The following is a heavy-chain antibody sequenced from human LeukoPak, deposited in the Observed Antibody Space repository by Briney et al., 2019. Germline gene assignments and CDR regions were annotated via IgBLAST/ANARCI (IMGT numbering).Heavy chain of an antibody. CDR2: IIPIFGTA. Sequence: GASVKVSCKASGGTFTSYAISWVRQAPGQGLEWMGGIIPIFGTANYAQKFQGRVTITTDESTSTAYMELSSLRSEDTAVYYCASSYDYGDHAWNYWGQGTVVTVSS. CDR1: GGTFTSYA. V-gene: IGHV1-69*05. J-gene: IGHJ4*02. D-gene: IGHD4-17*01. CDR3: ASSYDYGDHAWNY.